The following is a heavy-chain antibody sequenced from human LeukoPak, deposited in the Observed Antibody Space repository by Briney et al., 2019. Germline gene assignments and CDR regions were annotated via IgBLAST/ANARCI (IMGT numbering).Heavy chain of an antibody. Sequence: ASVKVSCKASGYTFSNYFLHRVRQAPGQGLEWMGATLPRHGVTTYAQKFQGKVTMIGDTSTSTVYLDLSSLRSEDTAVYYCAREEGSGLFDYWGQGTLVTVSS. CDR3: AREEGSGLFDY. V-gene: IGHV1-46*01. J-gene: IGHJ4*02. D-gene: IGHD6-19*01. CDR1: GYTFSNYF. CDR2: TLPRHGVT.